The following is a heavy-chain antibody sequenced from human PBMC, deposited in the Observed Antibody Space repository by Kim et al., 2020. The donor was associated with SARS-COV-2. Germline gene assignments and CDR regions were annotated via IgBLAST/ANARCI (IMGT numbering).Heavy chain of an antibody. Sequence: GGSLRLSCAASGFTFSSYSMNWVRQAPGKGLEWVSSISSSSSYIYYADSVKGRFTISRDNAKNSLYLQMNSLRAEDTAVYYCARAEDIVVVPAAKPHPYYYYYMDVWGKGTTVTVSS. J-gene: IGHJ6*03. CDR2: ISSSSSYI. CDR1: GFTFSSYS. D-gene: IGHD2-2*01. CDR3: ARAEDIVVVPAAKPHPYYYYYMDV. V-gene: IGHV3-21*01.